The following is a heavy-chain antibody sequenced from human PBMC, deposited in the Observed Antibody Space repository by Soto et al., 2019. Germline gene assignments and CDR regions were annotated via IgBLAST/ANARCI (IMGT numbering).Heavy chain of an antibody. D-gene: IGHD3-10*01. CDR3: ARDLLAGGYYGSGSYYRAADY. CDR2: ISAYNGNT. CDR1: GYTFTSYG. V-gene: IGHV1-18*01. Sequence: ASVKVSCKASGYTFTSYGISWVRQAPGQGLEWMGWISAYNGNTNYAQKLQGRVTMTTDTSTSTAYMELRSLRSDDTAVYYCARDLLAGGYYGSGSYYRAADYWGQGTLVTVSS. J-gene: IGHJ4*02.